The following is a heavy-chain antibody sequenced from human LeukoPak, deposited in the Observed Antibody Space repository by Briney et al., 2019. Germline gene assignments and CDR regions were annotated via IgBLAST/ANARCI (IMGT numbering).Heavy chain of an antibody. CDR1: GGSISSGGYY. D-gene: IGHD3-3*01. CDR2: IYYSGST. Sequence: SETLSLTCTISGGSISSGGYYWSWIRQHPGKGLEWIGYIYYSGSTYYNPSLKSRVTISVDTSKNQFSLKLSSVTAADTAVYYCGRGLVTIFGVATDAFDIWGQGTMVTVSS. CDR3: GRGLVTIFGVATDAFDI. J-gene: IGHJ3*02. V-gene: IGHV4-31*03.